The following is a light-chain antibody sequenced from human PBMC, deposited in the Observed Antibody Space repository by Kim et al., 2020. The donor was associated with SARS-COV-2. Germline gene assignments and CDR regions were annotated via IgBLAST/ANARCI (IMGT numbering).Light chain of an antibody. CDR2: TNN. J-gene: IGLJ3*02. Sequence: GQRVTISCSGSSSNIGSNTVNWYQQFPGTAPKLLIHTNNERPSGVPDRFSGSKSGTSASLATSGLQSEDEADYYCAAWDDILNGWVFGGGTRLTVL. CDR3: AAWDDILNGWV. CDR1: SSNIGSNT. V-gene: IGLV1-44*01.